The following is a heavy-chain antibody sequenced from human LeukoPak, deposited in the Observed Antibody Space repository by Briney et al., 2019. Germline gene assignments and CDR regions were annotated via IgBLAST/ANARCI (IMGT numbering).Heavy chain of an antibody. D-gene: IGHD3-10*01. V-gene: IGHV3-7*03. CDR2: IKQDGSEK. CDR3: ARGFINDY. J-gene: IGHJ4*02. CDR1: GFTFSSYC. Sequence: GGSLRLSCAASGFTFSSYCMSWVRQAPGKGLEWVANIKQDGSEKYYVDSVKGRFTISRDNAKNSLHLQMNSLRAEDTAVYYCARGFINDYWGQGTLVTVSS.